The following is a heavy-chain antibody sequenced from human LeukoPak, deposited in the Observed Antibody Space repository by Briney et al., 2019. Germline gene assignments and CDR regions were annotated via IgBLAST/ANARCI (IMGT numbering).Heavy chain of an antibody. D-gene: IGHD6-6*01. CDR1: GGSISSGSYY. Sequence: SETLSLTCTVSGGSISSGSYYWSWIRQPAGKGLEWIGRIYTSGSTNYNPSLKSRVTVSVDTSKNQFSLKLSSVTAADTAVYYCARVRSSSSGIDPWGQGTLVTVSS. CDR3: ARVRSSSSGIDP. CDR2: IYTSGST. V-gene: IGHV4-61*02. J-gene: IGHJ5*02.